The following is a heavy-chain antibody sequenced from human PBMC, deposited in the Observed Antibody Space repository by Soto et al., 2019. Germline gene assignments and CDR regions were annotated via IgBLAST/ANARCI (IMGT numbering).Heavy chain of an antibody. D-gene: IGHD6-6*01. CDR1: GFTFSTYA. Sequence: GGSLRLSCAVSGFTFSTYAMSWVRQAPGKGLEWVSSMSGSGGRIDYADSVRGRFTISRDNSKNTLFLQMNNLRVEDTALYYCAKDLAATSISYFDYWGQGT. CDR2: MSGSGGRI. J-gene: IGHJ4*02. V-gene: IGHV3-23*01. CDR3: AKDLAATSISYFDY.